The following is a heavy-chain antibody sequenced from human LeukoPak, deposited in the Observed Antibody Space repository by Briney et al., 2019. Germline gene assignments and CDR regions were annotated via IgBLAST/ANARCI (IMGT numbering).Heavy chain of an antibody. J-gene: IGHJ4*02. Sequence: GGSLRLSCAASAFTFSSYAMHWVRQAPDKGMEWVAFIRYDGSNTYYADSVKGRFTISRDNAKNSLYLQMNSLRAEDTAVYYCARGQWFGEFDYWGQGTLVTVSS. CDR3: ARGQWFGEFDY. V-gene: IGHV3-30*02. CDR1: AFTFSSYA. CDR2: IRYDGSNT. D-gene: IGHD3-10*01.